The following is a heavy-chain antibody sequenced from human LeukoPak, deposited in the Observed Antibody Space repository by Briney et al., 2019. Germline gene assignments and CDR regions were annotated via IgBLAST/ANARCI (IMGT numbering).Heavy chain of an antibody. D-gene: IGHD1-26*01. CDR3: AAPSGGSYSFDY. CDR2: IVVGSGNT. CDR1: GFTFTSSA. J-gene: IGHJ4*02. V-gene: IGHV1-58*01. Sequence: SVKVSCKASGFTFTSSAVQWVRQARGQRLEWIGWIVVGSGNTNYAQKFRERVTITRDMSTSTAYMELSSLRSEDTAVYYCAAPSGGSYSFDYWGQGTLVTVSS.